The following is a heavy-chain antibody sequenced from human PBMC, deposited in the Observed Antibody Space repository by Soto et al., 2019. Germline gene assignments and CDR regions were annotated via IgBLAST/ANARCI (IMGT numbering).Heavy chain of an antibody. CDR3: ARCSGGTCYAYYAFDI. D-gene: IGHD2-15*01. CDR2: TVANNGYT. V-gene: IGHV1-18*01. CDR1: GYAFTSFG. J-gene: IGHJ3*02. Sequence: QVQLVQSGIEVKNLGASVNVSCKASGYAFTSFGISWVRQAPGQGLEWMGWTVANNGYTKYAQNLQGRVTLITETSTSTAYMELRSLMYDDTAVDYCARCSGGTCYAYYAFDIWGQGTMVTVSS.